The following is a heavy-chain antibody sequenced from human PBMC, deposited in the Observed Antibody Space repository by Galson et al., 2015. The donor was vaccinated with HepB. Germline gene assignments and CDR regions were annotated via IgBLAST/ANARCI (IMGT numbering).Heavy chain of an antibody. CDR3: ARAELELGTREQNWFDP. CDR2: TYYRSKWYN. J-gene: IGHJ5*02. CDR1: GDSVSSNSAA. V-gene: IGHV6-1*01. Sequence: CAISGDSVSSNSAAWNWIRQSPSRGLEWLGRTYYRSKWYNDYAVSVKSRITINPDTSKNQFSLQLNSVTPEDTAVYYCARAELELGTREQNWFDPWGQGTLVTVSS. D-gene: IGHD1-7*01.